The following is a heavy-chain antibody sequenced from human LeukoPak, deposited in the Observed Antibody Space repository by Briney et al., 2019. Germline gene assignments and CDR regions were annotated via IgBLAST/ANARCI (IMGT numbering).Heavy chain of an antibody. J-gene: IGHJ4*02. CDR2: ISSSSSYI. CDR1: GSPFSSYV. Sequence: GGSLRLSCVASGSPFSSYVMTWVRQAPGKGLEWVSSISSSSSYIYYADSVKGRFTISRDNAKNSLYLQMNSLRAEDTAVYHCARDSPTDYWGQGTLVTVSS. V-gene: IGHV3-21*01. CDR3: ARDSPTDY.